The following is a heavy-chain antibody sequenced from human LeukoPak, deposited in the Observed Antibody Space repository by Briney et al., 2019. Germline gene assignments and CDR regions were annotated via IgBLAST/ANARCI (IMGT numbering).Heavy chain of an antibody. Sequence: SETLSLTCTVSGGSISSYYWSWIRQPPGKGLEWIGSIYYSGSTYYNPSLKSRVTISVDTSKNQFSLKLSSVTAADTAVYYCARQEATIRTNFDYWGQGTLVTVSS. CDR2: IYYSGST. D-gene: IGHD5-12*01. J-gene: IGHJ4*02. V-gene: IGHV4-59*05. CDR1: GGSISSYY. CDR3: ARQEATIRTNFDY.